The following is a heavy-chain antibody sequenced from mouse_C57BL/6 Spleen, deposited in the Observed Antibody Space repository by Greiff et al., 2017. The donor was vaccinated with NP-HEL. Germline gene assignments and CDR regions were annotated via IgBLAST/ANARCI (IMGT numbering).Heavy chain of an antibody. Sequence: EVQGVESGGGLVKPGGSLKLSCAASGFTFSDYGMHWVRQAPEKGLEWVAYISSGSSTIYYADTVKGRFTISRDNAKNTLFLQMTSLRSEDTAMYYCATDYYGSSYKFAYWGQGTLVTVSA. CDR2: ISSGSSTI. CDR3: ATDYYGSSYKFAY. J-gene: IGHJ3*01. CDR1: GFTFSDYG. V-gene: IGHV5-17*01. D-gene: IGHD1-1*01.